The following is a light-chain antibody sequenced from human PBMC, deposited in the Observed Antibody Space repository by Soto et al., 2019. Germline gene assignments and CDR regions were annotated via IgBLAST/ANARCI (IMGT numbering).Light chain of an antibody. Sequence: LTQPPSASGSPGQSVTISCTGTSSDVGGYNYVSWYQQHPGKAPKLMIYEVSKRPSGVPDRFSGSKSGNTASLTVSGLQAEDEADYYCSSYAGSPAFGGGTKVTVL. V-gene: IGLV2-8*01. CDR3: SSYAGSPA. J-gene: IGLJ2*01. CDR2: EVS. CDR1: SSDVGGYNY.